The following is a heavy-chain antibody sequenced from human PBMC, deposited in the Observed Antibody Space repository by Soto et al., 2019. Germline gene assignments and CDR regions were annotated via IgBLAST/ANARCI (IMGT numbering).Heavy chain of an antibody. J-gene: IGHJ4*02. CDR2: IKQDGSEK. CDR1: GFSFSSYW. Sequence: GGSLRLSCAASGFSFSSYWMSWVRQTPGKGLEWVANIKQDGSEKYYVDSLKGRFTISRDNARNSLYLQMNSLRAEDTAVFYCARLSLRYCGGGTCYSGKPDYWGQGTLVTVSS. D-gene: IGHD2-15*01. V-gene: IGHV3-7*05. CDR3: ARLSLRYCGGGTCYSGKPDY.